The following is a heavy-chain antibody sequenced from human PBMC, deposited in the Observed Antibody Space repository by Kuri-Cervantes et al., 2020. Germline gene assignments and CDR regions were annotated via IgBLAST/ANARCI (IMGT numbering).Heavy chain of an antibody. CDR1: GFTFSDYY. CDR3: ASSYDYIWGSYHIGAFDI. D-gene: IGHD3-16*02. V-gene: IGHV3-11*01. Sequence: GGSLRLSCAASGFTFSDYYMSWIRQAPGKGLEWVSYISSSGSTIYYADSVKGRFTISRDNAKNSLYLQMNSLRAEDTAVYYCASSYDYIWGSYHIGAFDIWGQGTMVTVSS. CDR2: ISSSGSTI. J-gene: IGHJ3*02.